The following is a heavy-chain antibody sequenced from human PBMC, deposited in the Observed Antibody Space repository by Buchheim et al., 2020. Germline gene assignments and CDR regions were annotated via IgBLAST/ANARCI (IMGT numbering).Heavy chain of an antibody. Sequence: QVQLVESGGGVVQPGRSLRLSCAASGFTFSSYAMHWVRQAPGKGLEWVAVISYDGSNKYYADSVKGRFTISRDNSKNTLYLQMNSLRAEDTAEYYCARDVYDSSGFPSLPDYWSQGTL. J-gene: IGHJ4*02. CDR3: ARDVYDSSGFPSLPDY. CDR2: ISYDGSNK. V-gene: IGHV3-30-3*01. D-gene: IGHD3-22*01. CDR1: GFTFSSYA.